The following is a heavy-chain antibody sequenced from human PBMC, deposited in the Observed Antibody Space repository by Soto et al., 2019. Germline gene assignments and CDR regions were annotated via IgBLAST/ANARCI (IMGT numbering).Heavy chain of an antibody. CDR1: GFTFSSYA. CDR2: ISGSGGST. Sequence: EVQLLESGGGLVQPGGSLRLSCAASGFTFSSYAMSWVRQAPGKGLEWVSAISGSGGSTYYADSVKGRFTISRDNSKNTLYLPMNSLRAEDTAVYYCAKVDTAMDTSFDYWGQGTLVTVSS. CDR3: AKVDTAMDTSFDY. V-gene: IGHV3-23*01. D-gene: IGHD5-18*01. J-gene: IGHJ4*02.